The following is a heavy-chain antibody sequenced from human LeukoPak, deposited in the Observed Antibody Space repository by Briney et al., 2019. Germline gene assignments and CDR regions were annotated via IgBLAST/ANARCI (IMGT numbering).Heavy chain of an antibody. V-gene: IGHV3-7*01. D-gene: IGHD2-15*01. CDR2: IRNDGSDK. Sequence: GGSLRLSCAASGFRFSDYWMSWVRQAPGKGLEWVATIRNDGSDKYYVDSVKGRFTISRDNAKNSLSLEINSLRAEVTALYYCARATSADKEDYWGQGTLVTVSS. CDR1: GFRFSDYW. J-gene: IGHJ4*02. CDR3: ARATSADKEDY.